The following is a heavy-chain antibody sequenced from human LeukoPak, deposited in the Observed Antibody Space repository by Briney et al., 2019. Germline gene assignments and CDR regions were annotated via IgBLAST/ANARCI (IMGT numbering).Heavy chain of an antibody. D-gene: IGHD2-21*01. J-gene: IGHJ4*02. CDR2: IYYSGST. Sequence: SETLSLTCTVSRGSISSFYWSWVRQPPGKGPEWIASIYYSGSTNYNPSLKSRVTISLDTSKNQFSLTLSSVTAADTAVYYCARDGDYSFDYWGQGTLATVSS. CDR1: RGSISSFY. V-gene: IGHV4-59*01. CDR3: ARDGDYSFDY.